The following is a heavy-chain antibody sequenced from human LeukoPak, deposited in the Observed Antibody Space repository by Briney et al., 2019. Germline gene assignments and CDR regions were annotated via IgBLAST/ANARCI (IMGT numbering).Heavy chain of an antibody. V-gene: IGHV4-4*08. CDR3: ARGVKGYYFDY. J-gene: IGHJ4*02. Sequence: SETLSLTCTVSGGSISSYYWSWIRQPPGKGLEWFGRIYTSGSTNYNPSLKSRVTISVDTSKNQFSLKVNSVTAADTAVYYCARGVKGYYFDYWGQGTLVTVSS. CDR2: IYTSGST. D-gene: IGHD3-22*01. CDR1: GGSISSYY.